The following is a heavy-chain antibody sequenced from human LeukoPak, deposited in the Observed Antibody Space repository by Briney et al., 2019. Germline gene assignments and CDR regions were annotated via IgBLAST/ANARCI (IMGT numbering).Heavy chain of an antibody. CDR2: TRNKANSYTT. Sequence: PGGSLRLSCAASGFTFSDHYMDWVRQAPGKGLEWVGRTRNKANSYTTEYAASVKGRFTISRDDSKNSLYLQMNSLKTEDTAVYYCARDPPLRWGQGTLVTVSS. V-gene: IGHV3-72*01. J-gene: IGHJ4*02. CDR3: ARDPPLR. CDR1: GFTFSDHY.